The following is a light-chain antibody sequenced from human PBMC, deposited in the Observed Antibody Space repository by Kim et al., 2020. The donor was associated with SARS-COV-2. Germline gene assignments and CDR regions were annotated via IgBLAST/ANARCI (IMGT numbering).Light chain of an antibody. CDR1: QGIANK. J-gene: IGKJ3*01. CDR2: TAS. CDR3: QKYNSAPFT. Sequence: GSVGDRVTITGRASQGIANKLAGYQQKPGKVPTLLIYTASALHSGVPSRFSGSGSGTDFTLTISSLQPEDVATYYCQKYNSAPFTFGPGTRVDIK. V-gene: IGKV1-27*01.